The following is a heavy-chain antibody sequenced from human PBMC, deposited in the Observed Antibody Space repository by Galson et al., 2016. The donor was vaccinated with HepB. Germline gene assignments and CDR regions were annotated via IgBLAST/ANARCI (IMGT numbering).Heavy chain of an antibody. Sequence: SLRLSCAASGFTFSDYYMNWIRQAPGKGLEWISYISSSGNTINYSDSVKGRFTISRDSAKNSLYLQMNSLRVEDTALYYCARNRKWGTRGYDAFDVWGQGTMVTVSP. V-gene: IGHV3-11*04. CDR1: GFTFSDYY. D-gene: IGHD3-16*01. CDR3: ARNRKWGTRGYDAFDV. CDR2: ISSSGNTI. J-gene: IGHJ3*01.